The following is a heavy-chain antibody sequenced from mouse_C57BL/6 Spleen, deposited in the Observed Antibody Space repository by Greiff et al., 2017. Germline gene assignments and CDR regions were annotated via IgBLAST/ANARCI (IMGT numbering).Heavy chain of an antibody. Sequence: EVQLVESGPELVKPGASVKISCKASGYSFIGYYMNWVKQSPEKSLEWIGEINPSTGGTTYNQKFKAKATLTVDKSSSTAYMQLKSLTSGDSAVYYCAREDSSGCYWGPGTSLTVSS. CDR1: GYSFIGYY. CDR2: INPSTGGT. V-gene: IGHV1-42*01. D-gene: IGHD3-2*02. J-gene: IGHJ2*02. CDR3: AREDSSGCY.